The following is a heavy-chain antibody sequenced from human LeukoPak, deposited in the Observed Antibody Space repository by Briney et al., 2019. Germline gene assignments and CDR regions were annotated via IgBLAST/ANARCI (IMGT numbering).Heavy chain of an antibody. CDR3: VVHSATSCY. J-gene: IGHJ4*02. D-gene: IGHD1-26*01. CDR1: GFTFSSYE. V-gene: IGHV3-48*03. CDR2: ITTSGTST. Sequence: AGGSLRLSCATSGFTFSSYEMNCVRQAPGKGLEWISYITTSGTSTYYADSVKGRFTISRDNGKTALSLQMNSLRAEDTAVYYCVVHSATSCYWGQGTLVTVSS.